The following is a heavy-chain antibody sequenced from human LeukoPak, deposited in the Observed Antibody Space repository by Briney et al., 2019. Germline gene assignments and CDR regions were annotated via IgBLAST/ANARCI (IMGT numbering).Heavy chain of an antibody. J-gene: IGHJ4*02. CDR3: ARATTVDY. D-gene: IGHD4-17*01. CDR2: IKLDGSQK. V-gene: IGHV3-7*04. Sequence: PGGSLRLSCAASGFTFSSYWMSWVRQAPGKGLEWVANIKLDGSQKYYVDSVKGRFTVSRDNAKNALYLQLTSLRAEDTAVYYCARATTVDYWGQGTLVTVS. CDR1: GFTFSSYW.